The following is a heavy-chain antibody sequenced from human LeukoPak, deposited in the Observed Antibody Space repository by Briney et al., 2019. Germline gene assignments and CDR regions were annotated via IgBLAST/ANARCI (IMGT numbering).Heavy chain of an antibody. CDR2: ISSSGSTI. Sequence: NPGGSLRLSCAASGFTFSDYYMSWIRQAPGKGLEWVSDISSSGSTIYYADSVKGRFTISRDNAKNSLYLQMNSLRAEDTAVYYGATGSRKYTSSSLRGRISWGPGTLVTVSS. V-gene: IGHV3-11*04. D-gene: IGHD6-6*01. J-gene: IGHJ5*02. CDR3: ATGSRKYTSSSLRGRIS. CDR1: GFTFSDYY.